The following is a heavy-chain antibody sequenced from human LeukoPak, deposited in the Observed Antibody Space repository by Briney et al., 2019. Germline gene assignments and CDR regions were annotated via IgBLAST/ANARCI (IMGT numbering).Heavy chain of an antibody. D-gene: IGHD3-22*01. V-gene: IGHV3-7*01. Sequence: GGSLRLSCAASGFTFSSYWMSWIRQAPGKGLEWVANIKQDGSEKYYVDSVKGRFTISRDNAKNSLYLQMNSLRAEDTAVYYCARDFQYYYDSSGGGYFDYWGQGTLVTVSS. CDR1: GFTFSSYW. CDR3: ARDFQYYYDSSGGGYFDY. J-gene: IGHJ4*02. CDR2: IKQDGSEK.